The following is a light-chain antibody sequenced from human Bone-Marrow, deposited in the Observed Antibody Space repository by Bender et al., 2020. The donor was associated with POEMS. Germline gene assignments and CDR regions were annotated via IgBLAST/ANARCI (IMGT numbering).Light chain of an antibody. CDR1: SSDVGGYNL. CDR2: DVT. Sequence: QSALTQPASLSGSPGQSITISCTGTSSDVGGYNLVSWYQLRPGEAPTLLIYDVTNRPSGVPTRFSGSKSGNTASLTISGLQAEDEADYYCCSYAGSSSHVFGGGTKVTVL. V-gene: IGLV2-23*02. CDR3: CSYAGSSSHV. J-gene: IGLJ2*01.